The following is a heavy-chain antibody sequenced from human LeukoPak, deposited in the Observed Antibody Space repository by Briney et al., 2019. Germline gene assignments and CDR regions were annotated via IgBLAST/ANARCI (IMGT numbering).Heavy chain of an antibody. D-gene: IGHD3-3*01. J-gene: IGHJ4*02. CDR3: AKDHSGDLDY. CDR2: IRYDGSNK. CDR1: GFTFSSYG. V-gene: IGHV3-30*02. Sequence: PGGSLRLSWAASGFTFSSYGMHWVRQAPGKGLEWVAFIRYDGSNKYYADSVKGRFTISRDNSKNTLYLQMNSLRAEDTAVYYCAKDHSGDLDYWSQGTLVTVST.